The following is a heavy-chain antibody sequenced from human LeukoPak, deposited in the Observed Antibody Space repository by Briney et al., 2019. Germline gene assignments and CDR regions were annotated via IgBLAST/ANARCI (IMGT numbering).Heavy chain of an antibody. D-gene: IGHD1-1*01. CDR3: AKETTSSFDP. CDR1: GFTFSNYG. J-gene: IGHJ5*02. CDR2: ISYDGSNK. V-gene: IGHV3-30*18. Sequence: SGGSLRLSCAASGFTFSNYGMSWVRQAPGKGLEWVAVISYDGSNKYYADSVKGRFTISRDNSKNTLYLQMNSLRAEDTAVYYCAKETTSSFDPWGQGTLVTVSS.